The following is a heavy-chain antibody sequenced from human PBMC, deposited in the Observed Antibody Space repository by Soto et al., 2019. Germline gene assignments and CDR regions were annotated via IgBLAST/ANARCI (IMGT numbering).Heavy chain of an antibody. D-gene: IGHD3-3*01. Sequence: QVQLVQSGAEVKKPGASVKVSCKASGYTFTSYGISWVRQAPGQGLEWMGWISAYNGNTNYAQKLQGRVTMTTDTTTSTAYMELRSLRSDDTAVYYCARVTSYYNFWSEPHGMDVWGQGTTVTVSS. CDR2: ISAYNGNT. J-gene: IGHJ6*02. V-gene: IGHV1-18*01. CDR3: ARVTSYYNFWSEPHGMDV. CDR1: GYTFTSYG.